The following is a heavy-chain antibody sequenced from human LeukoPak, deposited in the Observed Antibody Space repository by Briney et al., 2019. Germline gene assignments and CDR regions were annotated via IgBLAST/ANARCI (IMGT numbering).Heavy chain of an antibody. V-gene: IGHV4-34*01. CDR2: INHSGST. CDR1: GGTFSGYY. D-gene: IGHD3-3*01. Sequence: SETLSLTCAVYGGTFSGYYWSWVRQPPGKGLEWIGEINHSGSTKYNPSLKCRVTISVDTSKNQFSLKLSSVTAADTAVYYCARAGITIFGVVIAQYYYYYCMDVWGQGTTVTVSS. CDR3: ARAGITIFGVVIAQYYYYYCMDV. J-gene: IGHJ6*02.